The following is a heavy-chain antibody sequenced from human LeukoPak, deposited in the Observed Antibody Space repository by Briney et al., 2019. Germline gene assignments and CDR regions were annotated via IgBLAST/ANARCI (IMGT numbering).Heavy chain of an antibody. CDR2: INHSGST. Sequence: SETLSLTCAVYGGSFSGYYWSWIRQPPGKGLEWIGEINHSGSTNYNPSLKSRVTISVDTSKNQFSLKLSSVTAADTAVYYCARHRRYYGSGSYYNSNWFDPWGQGTLVTVSS. CDR1: GGSFSGYY. D-gene: IGHD3-10*01. V-gene: IGHV4-34*01. J-gene: IGHJ5*02. CDR3: ARHRRYYGSGSYYNSNWFDP.